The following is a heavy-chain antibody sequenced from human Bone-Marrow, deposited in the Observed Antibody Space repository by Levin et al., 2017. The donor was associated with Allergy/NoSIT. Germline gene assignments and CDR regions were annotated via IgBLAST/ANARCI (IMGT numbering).Heavy chain of an antibody. J-gene: IGHJ4*02. CDR2: ISPNSGGT. CDR1: GYTFTGYY. CDR3: ARRRGVIPSSYYFFDF. Sequence: GASVKVSCKASGYTFTGYYLHWVRQAPGQGLEWMGWISPNSGGTNYAQKFQGRVTITRDTSITTAHMELSSLRSDDTAIYYCARRRGVIPSSYYFFDFWGQGTLVTVSS. V-gene: IGHV1-2*02. D-gene: IGHD3-10*01.